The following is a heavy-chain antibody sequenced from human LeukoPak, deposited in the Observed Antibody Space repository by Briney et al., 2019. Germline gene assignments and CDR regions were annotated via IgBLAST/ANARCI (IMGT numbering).Heavy chain of an antibody. CDR1: GGTFSSYA. CDR2: IIPIFGTA. V-gene: IGHV1-69*05. CDR3: ASRSYSGSPQSRRLLAFDI. J-gene: IGHJ3*02. D-gene: IGHD1-26*01. Sequence: PGASVKVSCKASGGTFSSYAISWVRQAPGQGLEWMGGIIPIFGTANYAQKFQGRVTITMDESTSTAYMELSSLRSEDTAAYYCASRSYSGSPQSRRLLAFDIWGQGTMVTVSS.